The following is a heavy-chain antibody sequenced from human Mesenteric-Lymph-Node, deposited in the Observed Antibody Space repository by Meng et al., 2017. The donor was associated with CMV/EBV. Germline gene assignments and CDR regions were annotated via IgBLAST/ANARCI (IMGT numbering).Heavy chain of an antibody. CDR2: INSDGSST. CDR1: GFTFSNYW. D-gene: IGHD3-3*01. Sequence: GESLKISCAASGFTFSNYWMHWVRQAPGKGLMWVSRINSDGSSTTYADAVTGRFTISRDNSKNTVRLQMNSLRAEDTAIYYCARVDFGGIQYWGQGTLVTVSS. V-gene: IGHV3-74*03. J-gene: IGHJ4*02. CDR3: ARVDFGGIQY.